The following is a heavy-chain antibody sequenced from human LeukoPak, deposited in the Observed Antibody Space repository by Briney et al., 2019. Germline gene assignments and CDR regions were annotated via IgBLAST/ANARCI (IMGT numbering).Heavy chain of an antibody. D-gene: IGHD4-23*01. J-gene: IGHJ5*02. CDR1: GFTVSSNY. Sequence: GGSLRLSCADSGFTVSSNYMSWVRQAPGKGLEWVSVIYSGGSTYYADSVKGRFTISRDNSKNTLYLQMNSLRAEDTAVYYCARGYTVAPNWFDPWGQGTLVTVSS. V-gene: IGHV3-53*01. CDR3: ARGYTVAPNWFDP. CDR2: IYSGGST.